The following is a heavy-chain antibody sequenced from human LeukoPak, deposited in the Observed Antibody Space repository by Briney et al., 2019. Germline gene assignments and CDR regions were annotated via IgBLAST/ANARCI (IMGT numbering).Heavy chain of an antibody. CDR2: IYSGGST. D-gene: IGHD4-11*01. J-gene: IGHJ4*02. V-gene: IGHV3-53*01. CDR3: ARVRVTTSSYYFDY. Sequence: GGSLRLSCAASGFTVSSNYMSWVRQAPGKGLEWVSVIYSGGSTYYADSVKGRFTISRDNSKNTLYLQMNSLRAEVTAVYYCARVRVTTSSYYFDYWGQGTLVTVSS. CDR1: GFTVSSNY.